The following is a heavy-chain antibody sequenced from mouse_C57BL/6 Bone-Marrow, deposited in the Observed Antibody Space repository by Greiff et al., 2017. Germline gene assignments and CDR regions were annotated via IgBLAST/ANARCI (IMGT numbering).Heavy chain of an antibody. D-gene: IGHD1-1*01. J-gene: IGHJ2*01. CDR2: INPSSGYT. CDR3: AKWYYGSSIDD. V-gene: IGHV1-4*01. CDR1: GYTFTSYT. Sequence: VKLVESGAELARPGASVKMSCKASGYTFTSYTMHWVKQRPGQGLEWIGYINPSSGYTKYNQKFKDKATLTVDKSSSTAYMQLSSLTSEDSAVYYCAKWYYGSSIDDWGQGTTLTVSS.